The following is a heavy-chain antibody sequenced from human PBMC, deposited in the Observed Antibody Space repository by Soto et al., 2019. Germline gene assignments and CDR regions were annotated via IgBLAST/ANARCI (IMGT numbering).Heavy chain of an antibody. J-gene: IGHJ3*02. D-gene: IGHD5-18*01. CDR2: ISATGGST. Sequence: EVPLLESGGGLVPPGGSLRLSCAESFNSHSMSWVRQAPGKGLEWVSGISATGGSTHYADTVKGRFTISRDNSKNMVYLQINSLRAEDTALYYCAKSWGDTWEQSAFDMWGQGTMVTVSS. CDR3: AKSWGDTWEQSAFDM. V-gene: IGHV3-23*01. CDR1: FNSHS.